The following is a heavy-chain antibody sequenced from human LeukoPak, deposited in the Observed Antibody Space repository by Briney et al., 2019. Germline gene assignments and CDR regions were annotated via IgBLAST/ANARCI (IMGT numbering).Heavy chain of an antibody. D-gene: IGHD3-9*01. Sequence: SGRALRLSCAAPGFTFSSYVMHWVRQGPGEGLEWVAVISFDGSNKYYGDSLRGRFTISRDNYKNTLYLQMNSLRGEDMAIYYCARDFGWLSGFDYWGQGTLVTVSS. V-gene: IGHV3-30-3*01. CDR3: ARDFGWLSGFDY. CDR2: ISFDGSNK. J-gene: IGHJ4*02. CDR1: GFTFSSYV.